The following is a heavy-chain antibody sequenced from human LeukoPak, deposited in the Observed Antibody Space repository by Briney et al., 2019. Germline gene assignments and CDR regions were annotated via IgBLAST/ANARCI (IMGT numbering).Heavy chain of an antibody. J-gene: IGHJ3*02. CDR3: GRVYQGSRRSEAFDM. CDR2: IFSTGST. V-gene: IGHV3-53*01. CDR1: WFSVSSNY. Sequence: GGSLRHFCAASWFSVSSNYMSWVRHALGKGLEWVSVIFSTGSTYYADTAKGRFTISRENYKKTLTLHINSIRAEDKATSYSGRVYQGSRRSEAFDMWGQGTMVTVSS. D-gene: IGHD3-10*01.